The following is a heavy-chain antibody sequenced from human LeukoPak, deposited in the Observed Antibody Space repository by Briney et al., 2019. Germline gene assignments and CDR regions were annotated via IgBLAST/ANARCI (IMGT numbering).Heavy chain of an antibody. CDR2: INHSGST. J-gene: IGHJ6*02. V-gene: IGHV4-34*01. Sequence: SETLSLTCAVYGGPFSSYYWSWIRQPPGKGLEWIGEINHSGSTNYNPSLKSRVTISVDTSKNQFSLKLSSVTAADTAVYYCARKRWVRGSGRNYYYYYGMDVWGQGTTVTVSS. CDR1: GGPFSSYY. CDR3: ARKRWVRGSGRNYYYYYGMDV. D-gene: IGHD2-15*01.